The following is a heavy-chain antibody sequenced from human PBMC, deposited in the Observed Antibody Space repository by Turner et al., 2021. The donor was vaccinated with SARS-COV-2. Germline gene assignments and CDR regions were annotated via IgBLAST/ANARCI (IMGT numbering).Heavy chain of an antibody. CDR3: ARLVRRAEYYFDY. J-gene: IGHJ4*02. Sequence: QLQLQESGPGLVKPSETLSRTCTVPGGSISSSSHYWGWIRQPPGRGLEWIGHIYYSGSNYYNPSLKSRVTISVDTSKNQFSLKLSSVTAADTAVYYCARLVRRAEYYFDYWGQGTLVTVSS. V-gene: IGHV4-39*01. CDR1: GGSISSSSHY. D-gene: IGHD3-10*01. CDR2: IYYSGSN.